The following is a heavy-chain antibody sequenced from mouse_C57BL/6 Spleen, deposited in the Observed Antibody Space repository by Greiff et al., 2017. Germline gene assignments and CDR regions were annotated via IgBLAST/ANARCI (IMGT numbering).Heavy chain of an antibody. CDR2: INPNNGGT. J-gene: IGHJ3*01. D-gene: IGHD3-3*01. Sequence: VQLKQSGPELVKPGASVKISCKASGYTFTDYYMNWVKQSHGKSLEWIGDINPNNGGTSYNQKFKGKATLTVDKSSSTAYMELRSLTSEDSAVYYCARSGATWDRTWFAYWGQGTLVTVSA. CDR3: ARSGATWDRTWFAY. CDR1: GYTFTDYY. V-gene: IGHV1-26*01.